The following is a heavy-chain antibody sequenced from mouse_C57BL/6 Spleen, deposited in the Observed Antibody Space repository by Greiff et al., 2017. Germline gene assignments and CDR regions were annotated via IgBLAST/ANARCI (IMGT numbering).Heavy chain of an antibody. CDR3: AREGLRREWDY. CDR1: GYSITSGYY. V-gene: IGHV3-6*01. J-gene: IGHJ2*01. D-gene: IGHD2-4*01. Sequence: EVKLQQSGPGLVKPSQSLSLTCSVTGYSITSGYYWNWIRQFPGNKLEWMGYISYDGSNNYNPSLKNRISITRYTSKNQFFLKLNSVTTEDTATYYCAREGLRREWDYWGQGTTLTVSS. CDR2: ISYDGSN.